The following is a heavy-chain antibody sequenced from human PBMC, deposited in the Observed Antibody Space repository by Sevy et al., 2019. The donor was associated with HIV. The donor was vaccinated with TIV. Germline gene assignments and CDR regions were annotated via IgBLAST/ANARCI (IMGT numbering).Heavy chain of an antibody. Sequence: GGSLRLSCIASGFTFGDNAMSWFRQAPGKGLEWVGFIRSKAYGGTTKYAACVKGRFTISRDDSKSIAYLQMNSLKTEDTAVYYCTTHDIMVRGADYYYYGMDVWGQGTTVIVSS. CDR1: GFTFGDNA. D-gene: IGHD3-10*01. J-gene: IGHJ6*02. CDR3: TTHDIMVRGADYYYYGMDV. V-gene: IGHV3-49*03. CDR2: IRSKAYGGTT.